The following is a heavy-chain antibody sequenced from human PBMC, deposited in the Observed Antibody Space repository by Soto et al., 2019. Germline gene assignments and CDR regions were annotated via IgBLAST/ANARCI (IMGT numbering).Heavy chain of an antibody. CDR1: GGSISSYY. D-gene: IGHD5-12*01. J-gene: IGHJ4*02. CDR3: ASAGDDFEASLFDY. V-gene: IGHV4-59*08. Sequence: SETLSLTCTVSGGSISSYYWSWIRQPPGKGLEWIGYIYYSGSTNYNPSLKSRVTISVDTSKNQFSLKLSSVTAADTAVYYCASAGDDFEASLFDYWGQGTLVTVSS. CDR2: IYYSGST.